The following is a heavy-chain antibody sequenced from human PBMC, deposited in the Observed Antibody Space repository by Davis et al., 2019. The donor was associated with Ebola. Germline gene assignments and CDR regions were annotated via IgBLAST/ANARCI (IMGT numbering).Heavy chain of an antibody. CDR2: IKQDGSEK. CDR3: ARDPPDWEGGDDSVGGDY. CDR1: GFTFSSYW. V-gene: IGHV3-7*01. Sequence: GESLKISCAASGFTFSSYWMSWVRQAPGKGLEWVANIKQDGSEKYYVDSVKGRFTISRDNAKNSLYLQMNSLRAEDTAVYYCARDPPDWEGGDDSVGGDYWGQGTLVTVSS. J-gene: IGHJ4*02. D-gene: IGHD1-14*01.